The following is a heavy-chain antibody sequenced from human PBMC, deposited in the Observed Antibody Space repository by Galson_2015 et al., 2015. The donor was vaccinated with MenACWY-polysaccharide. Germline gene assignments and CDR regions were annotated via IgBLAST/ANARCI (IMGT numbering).Heavy chain of an antibody. V-gene: IGHV3-66*01. D-gene: IGHD3-22*01. Sequence: SLRLSCAASGFTVSSNYMSWVRQAPGKGLEWVSVIYSGGSTYYADSVKGRFTFSRDNSKNTLYLQMNSLRAEDTAVYYCLGALWGYDSSGSNYWGQGTLVTVSS. CDR2: IYSGGST. J-gene: IGHJ4*02. CDR3: LGALWGYDSSGSNY. CDR1: GFTVSSNY.